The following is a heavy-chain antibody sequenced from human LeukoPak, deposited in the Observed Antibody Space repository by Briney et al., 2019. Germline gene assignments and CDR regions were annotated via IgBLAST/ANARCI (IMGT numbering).Heavy chain of an antibody. CDR2: SSASSGNT. J-gene: IGHJ6*03. CDR3: ARGFGVVAATISYLYSYMDV. Sequence: ASVTVSFTSSVYNFNAYAVSWVRQGPGQGLEWRGESSASSGNTKLAQRLQRRVTMTTDTSTSTDYMELRSLRSDDTAVYCCARGFGVVAATISYLYSYMDVWGKGTTVTVSS. D-gene: IGHD2-15*01. V-gene: IGHV1-18*01. CDR1: VYNFNAYA.